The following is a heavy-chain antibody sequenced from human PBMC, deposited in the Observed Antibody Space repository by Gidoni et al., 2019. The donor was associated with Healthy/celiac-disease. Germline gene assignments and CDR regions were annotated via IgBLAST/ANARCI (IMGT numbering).Heavy chain of an antibody. J-gene: IGHJ4*02. CDR3: TRDSYDSSGYYSDY. CDR1: GFTLGDYA. V-gene: IGHV3-49*04. Sequence: EVQLVESGGGLVQPGRSLRLSCTASGFTLGDYAMSWVRQAPGKGLEWVGFIRSKAYGGTTEYAASVKGRFTISRDDSKSIAYLQMNSLKTEDTAVYYCTRDSYDSSGYYSDYWGQGTLVTVSS. CDR2: IRSKAYGGTT. D-gene: IGHD3-22*01.